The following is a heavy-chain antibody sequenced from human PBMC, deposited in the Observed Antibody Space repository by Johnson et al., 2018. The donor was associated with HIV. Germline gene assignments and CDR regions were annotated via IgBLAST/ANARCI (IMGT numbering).Heavy chain of an antibody. CDR3: ARDGTWELHRHAFDI. Sequence: QVQLVESGGGVVQPGRSLRLSCAASGFSFSSYDMHWVRQAPGKGLEWVAVISYDGSNKYYADSVKGRFTISRDNSKNTLYPQMNSLRAEDTAVYYCARDGTWELHRHAFDIWGQGTMVTVSS. CDR1: GFSFSSYD. CDR2: ISYDGSNK. D-gene: IGHD1-26*01. V-gene: IGHV3-30*03. J-gene: IGHJ3*02.